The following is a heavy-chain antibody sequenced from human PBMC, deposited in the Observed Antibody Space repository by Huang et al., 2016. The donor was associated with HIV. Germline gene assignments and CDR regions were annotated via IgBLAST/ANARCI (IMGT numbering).Heavy chain of an antibody. D-gene: IGHD2-8*01. J-gene: IGHJ6*02. CDR3: ATKADAMDV. Sequence: LVESGGGLVRPGGSLRLSCAGSTVTFSADWMTWVRQSPGQGLEWVASNRQDGSEKHYVDSVEGRFNISRDNGKKLLFLEMRSLGVDDTAVYFCATKADAMDVWGQGTTVIVSS. V-gene: IGHV3-7*01. CDR1: TVTFSADW. CDR2: NRQDGSEK.